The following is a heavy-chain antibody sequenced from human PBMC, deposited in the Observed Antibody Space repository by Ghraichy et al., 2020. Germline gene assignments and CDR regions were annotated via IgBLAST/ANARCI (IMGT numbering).Heavy chain of an antibody. D-gene: IGHD2-2*01. V-gene: IGHV3-23*01. CDR2: ISGSGGST. J-gene: IGHJ4*02. CDR3: AKAYCSSTSCYGGKGVDY. CDR1: GFTFSSYV. Sequence: GGSLRLSCAASGFTFSSYVMSWVRQAPGKGLEWVSAISGSGGSTYYADSVKGRFTISRDNSKNTLYLQMNSLRAEDTAVYYCAKAYCSSTSCYGGKGVDYWGQGTLVTVSS.